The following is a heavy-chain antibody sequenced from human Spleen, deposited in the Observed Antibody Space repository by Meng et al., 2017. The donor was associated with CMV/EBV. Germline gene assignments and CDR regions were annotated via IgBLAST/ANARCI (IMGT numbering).Heavy chain of an antibody. Sequence: ASVKVSCKASGYTFTDYYMHWVRQAPGQGLEWMGWINPKRGGTDYAQKFQGRVTMTRDTSVSTAYMGLSRLRSDDTAVYYCAGDGDSGGQPTLLAWGQGAMVTVSS. V-gene: IGHV1-2*02. CDR2: INPKRGGT. CDR3: AGDGDSGGQPTLLA. CDR1: GYTFTDYY. J-gene: IGHJ3*01. D-gene: IGHD3-10*01.